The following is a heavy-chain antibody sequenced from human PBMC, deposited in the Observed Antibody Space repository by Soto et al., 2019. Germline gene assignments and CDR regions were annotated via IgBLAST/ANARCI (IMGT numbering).Heavy chain of an antibody. D-gene: IGHD3-22*01. Sequence: PGGSLRLSCAASGFTFSSYGMHWVRQAPGKGLEWVALISYDGSTKFYVDSVKGRFTISRDNSKNSLYLQMNSLRTEDTAVYYCAKRADSSDYYPPDYWGQGTQVTVSS. CDR3: AKRADSSDYYPPDY. V-gene: IGHV3-30*18. CDR1: GFTFSSYG. CDR2: ISYDGSTK. J-gene: IGHJ4*02.